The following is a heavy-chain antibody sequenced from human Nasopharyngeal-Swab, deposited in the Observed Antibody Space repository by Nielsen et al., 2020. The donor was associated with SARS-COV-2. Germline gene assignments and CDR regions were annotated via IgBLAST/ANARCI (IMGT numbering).Heavy chain of an antibody. CDR1: GFTFSSYA. Sequence: GESLKISCAASGFTFSSYAMHWVRQAPGKGLEWVAVISYDGSNKYYADSVKGRFTISRDNSKNTLYLQMNGLRAEDTAVYYCARDLRFEDTAMAGYFDLWGRGTLVTVSS. J-gene: IGHJ2*01. CDR2: ISYDGSNK. CDR3: ARDLRFEDTAMAGYFDL. D-gene: IGHD5-18*01. V-gene: IGHV3-30-3*01.